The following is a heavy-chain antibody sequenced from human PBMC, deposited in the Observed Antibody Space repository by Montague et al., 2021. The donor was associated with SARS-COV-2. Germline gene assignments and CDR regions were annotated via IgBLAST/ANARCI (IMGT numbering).Heavy chain of an antibody. CDR1: SASISSDSSY. Sequence: SETLSLTCIVSSASISSDSSYWGWIRQPPGKGLEWIGSIYYSGSTHYNPSLKSRVTISVDASKTQFSLKLTSVTAADTAVYYCVSVAGATYAGDSVWGNAHPREYFDHWGQGTLVTVSP. CDR3: VSVAGATYAGDSVWGNAHPREYFDH. J-gene: IGHJ4*02. CDR2: IYYSGST. D-gene: IGHD3-16*01. V-gene: IGHV4-39*07.